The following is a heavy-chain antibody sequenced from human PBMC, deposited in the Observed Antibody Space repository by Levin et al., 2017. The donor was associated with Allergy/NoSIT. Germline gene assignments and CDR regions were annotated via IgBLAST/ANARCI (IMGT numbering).Heavy chain of an antibody. Sequence: GGSLRLSCAGSGFTFSEAWMSWVRQAPGKGLEWIGRIKSKIDGGTAEHAAPVEGRFTISRDDSENTVFLQMNSLKTEDTAVYYCSISIVGATLKYWGQGNLVTVSS. CDR1: GFTFSEAW. V-gene: IGHV3-15*01. J-gene: IGHJ4*02. CDR3: SISIVGATLKY. CDR2: IKSKIDGGTA. D-gene: IGHD1-26*01.